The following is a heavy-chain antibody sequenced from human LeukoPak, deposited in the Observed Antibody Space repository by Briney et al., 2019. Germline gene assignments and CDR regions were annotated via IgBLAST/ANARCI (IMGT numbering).Heavy chain of an antibody. Sequence: GESLKISCKGSGYSFTSYWIGWVRQMPGKGLEWMGIIYPGDSDTRYSPSFQGQVTISADKSISTAYLQWSSLKASDTAMYYCARALRDYGGNSNDAFDIWGQGTMVTVSS. CDR3: ARALRDYGGNSNDAFDI. CDR2: IYPGDSDT. CDR1: GYSFTSYW. V-gene: IGHV5-51*01. D-gene: IGHD4-23*01. J-gene: IGHJ3*02.